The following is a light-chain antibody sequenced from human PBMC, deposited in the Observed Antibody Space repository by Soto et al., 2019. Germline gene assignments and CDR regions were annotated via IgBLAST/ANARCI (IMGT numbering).Light chain of an antibody. CDR1: QSVSSSY. J-gene: IGKJ3*01. V-gene: IGKV3-20*01. CDR3: QQYGSSPPFT. CDR2: GAS. Sequence: EMVLTQSPGTLSLSPGERATLSCRASQSVSSSYLAWYQQKPGKAPSLFFYGASSRATGIPDRFSGSGSGTDFTLTISRLESEDFAVYYCQQYGSSPPFTFGPGTKVDIK.